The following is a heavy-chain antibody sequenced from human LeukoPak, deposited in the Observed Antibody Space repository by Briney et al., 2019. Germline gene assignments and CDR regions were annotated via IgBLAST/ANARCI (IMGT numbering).Heavy chain of an antibody. V-gene: IGHV1-2*02. J-gene: IGHJ6*02. D-gene: IGHD3-10*02. CDR2: INPNSGGT. Sequence: ASVKLTCNASGYTFTGNYMHWVRQAHGQGLERMGWINPNSGGTNYAQKFQGRVTMTRDTSISTAYMKLSRLSSDDTAVYYGARTSTMSVGMDGWGQGTTVTVSS. CDR3: ARTSTMSVGMDG. CDR1: GYTFTGNY.